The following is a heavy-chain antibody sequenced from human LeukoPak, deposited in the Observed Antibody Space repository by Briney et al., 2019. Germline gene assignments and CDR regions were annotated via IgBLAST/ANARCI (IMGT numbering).Heavy chain of an antibody. CDR1: GDSTSSSPYY. CDR2: FSYGGTT. D-gene: IGHD2-2*02. CDR3: ARHGDQYTNLNWFGP. V-gene: IGHV4-39*01. J-gene: IGHJ5*02. Sequence: PSETLSLTCTVSGDSTSSSPYYWGWIRQPPGKGLEWIGSFSYGGTTYYSPSLNRRVSISVDTSENQFSLKLRSVTASDTAVYYCARHGDQYTNLNWFGPWGQGALVTVSS.